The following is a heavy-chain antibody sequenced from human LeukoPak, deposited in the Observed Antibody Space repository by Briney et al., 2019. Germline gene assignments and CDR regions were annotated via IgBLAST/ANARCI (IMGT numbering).Heavy chain of an antibody. J-gene: IGHJ4*02. V-gene: IGHV4-59*01. CDR3: ARDRGPGGSATFDY. D-gene: IGHD3-10*01. Sequence: SETLSLTCTVSGGSISSYYWSWIRQPPGKGLEWIGYIYYSGSTNYNPSLKSRVTISVDTSKNQFSLKLSSVTAADTAVYYCARDRGPGGSATFDYWGQGTLVTVSS. CDR1: GGSISSYY. CDR2: IYYSGST.